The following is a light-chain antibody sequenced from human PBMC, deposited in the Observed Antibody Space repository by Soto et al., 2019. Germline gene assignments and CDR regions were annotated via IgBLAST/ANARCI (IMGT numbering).Light chain of an antibody. Sequence: QSVLTQPASVSGSPGQSITISCSGTNSDIGNYNYVSWYQHHPGKAPKLIIYDVSNRPSGVSNRFSASKSGNTASLTISGLQTEDEADYYCSSYTISSTLVFGTGTKVTVL. V-gene: IGLV2-14*03. CDR1: NSDIGNYNY. J-gene: IGLJ1*01. CDR2: DVS. CDR3: SSYTISSTLV.